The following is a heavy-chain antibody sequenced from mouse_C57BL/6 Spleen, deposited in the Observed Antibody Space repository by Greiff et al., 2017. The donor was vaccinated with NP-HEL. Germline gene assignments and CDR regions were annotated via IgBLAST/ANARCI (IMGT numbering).Heavy chain of an antibody. V-gene: IGHV5-4*01. CDR2: ISDGGSYT. Sequence: GQGVESGGGLVKPGGSLKLSCAASGFTFSSYAMSWVRQTPEKRLEWVATISDGGSYTYYPDNVKGRFTISRDNAKNNLYLQMSHLKSEDTAMYYCARVPRGYAMDYWGQGTSVTVSS. CDR3: ARVPRGYAMDY. CDR1: GFTFSSYA. J-gene: IGHJ4*01.